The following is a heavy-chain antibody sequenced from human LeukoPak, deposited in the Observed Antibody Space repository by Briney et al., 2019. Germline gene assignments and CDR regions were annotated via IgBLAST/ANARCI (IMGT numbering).Heavy chain of an antibody. Sequence: GRSLRLSCEASGFTFSTYGMHWVRQAPGKGLEWLALIWYDGDRKYYADSVKGRFTISGDKSKSTLYLQMNSLRGEDTAVYYCARGGSMIVTGADAFDIWGQGTMVTVSS. V-gene: IGHV3-33*01. CDR1: GFTFSTYG. CDR2: IWYDGDRK. CDR3: ARGGSMIVTGADAFDI. D-gene: IGHD3-22*01. J-gene: IGHJ3*02.